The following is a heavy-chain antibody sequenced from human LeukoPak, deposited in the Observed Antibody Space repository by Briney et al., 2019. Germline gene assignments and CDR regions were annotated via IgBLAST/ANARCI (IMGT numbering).Heavy chain of an antibody. CDR3: AVGYSSSWTGRSWFDP. CDR1: GGSISSSSYY. CDR2: IYYSGST. Sequence: PSETLSLTCTVSGGSISSSSYYWGWIRQPPGKGLEWIGSIYYSGSTYYNPSLKSRVTISVDTSKNQFSLKLSSVTAADTAVYYCAVGYSSSWTGRSWFDPWGQGTLVTVSS. J-gene: IGHJ5*02. D-gene: IGHD6-13*01. V-gene: IGHV4-39*07.